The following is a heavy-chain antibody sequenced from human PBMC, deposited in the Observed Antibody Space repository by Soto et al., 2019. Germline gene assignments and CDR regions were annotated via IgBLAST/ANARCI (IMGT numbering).Heavy chain of an antibody. Sequence: ASVKVSCKASGYTFTGYYMHWVRQAPGQGLEWMGWINPNSGGTNYAQKFQGWVTMTRDTPISTAYMELSRLRSDDTAVYYCVRDSSSWYYYGMDVWGQGTTVTVSS. D-gene: IGHD6-13*01. CDR2: INPNSGGT. CDR1: GYTFTGYY. V-gene: IGHV1-2*04. CDR3: VRDSSSWYYYGMDV. J-gene: IGHJ6*02.